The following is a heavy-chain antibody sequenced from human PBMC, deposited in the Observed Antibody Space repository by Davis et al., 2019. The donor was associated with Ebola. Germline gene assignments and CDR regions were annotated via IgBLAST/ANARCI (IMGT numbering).Heavy chain of an antibody. CDR3: ARGNLVVTSFDY. V-gene: IGHV3-43D*03. Sequence: PGGSLRLSCAASGFTFDDYAMHWVRQAPGKGLEWVSLISWDGGSTYYADSVKGRFTISRDNSKNSLYLQMNSLRAEDTAVYYCARGNLVVTSFDYWGQGTLVTVSS. CDR2: ISWDGGST. J-gene: IGHJ4*02. D-gene: IGHD4-23*01. CDR1: GFTFDDYA.